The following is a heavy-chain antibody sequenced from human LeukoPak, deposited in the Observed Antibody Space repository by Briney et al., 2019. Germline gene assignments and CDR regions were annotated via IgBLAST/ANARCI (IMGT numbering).Heavy chain of an antibody. J-gene: IGHJ4*02. CDR2: IIPIFGTT. CDR3: SRASIIAAAGSYYFDY. D-gene: IGHD6-13*01. V-gene: IGHV1-69*06. CDR1: GYTFTVYY. Sequence: GASVKFSCKASGYTFTVYYMHWVRQAPGQGLEWMGGIIPIFGTTNYSQKFQGRVTITADKSTSTAYMELSSLRSEDTAVYYCSRASIIAAAGSYYFDYWGQGTLVTVSS.